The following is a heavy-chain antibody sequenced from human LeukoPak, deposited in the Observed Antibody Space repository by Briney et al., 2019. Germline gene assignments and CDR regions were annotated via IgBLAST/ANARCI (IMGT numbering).Heavy chain of an antibody. CDR3: ARDEVAATPVRWFDP. J-gene: IGHJ5*02. D-gene: IGHD2-15*01. CDR2: IYYSGST. CDR1: GGSISSSNYY. Sequence: SETLSLTCTVSGGSISSSNYYWVWIRQPPGKGLEWFGSIYYSGSTYYNPSLKRRVTISVDTSKNQFSLKLSSVTAADTAVYYCARDEVAATPVRWFDPWGQGTLVTVSS. V-gene: IGHV4-39*07.